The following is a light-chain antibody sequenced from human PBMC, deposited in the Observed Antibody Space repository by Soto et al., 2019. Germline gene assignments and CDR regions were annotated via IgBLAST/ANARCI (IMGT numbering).Light chain of an antibody. CDR1: SSDVGGYNY. Sequence: QPVLTQPPSASGSPGQSVTISCTGTSSDVGGYNYVSWYQQHPDKAPKLMVYEVNKRPSGVPDRFSGSKSGNTASLTVSGLQAEDEAEYYCTSYAGSKYVFGTGTKLTVL. J-gene: IGLJ1*01. V-gene: IGLV2-8*01. CDR3: TSYAGSKYV. CDR2: EVN.